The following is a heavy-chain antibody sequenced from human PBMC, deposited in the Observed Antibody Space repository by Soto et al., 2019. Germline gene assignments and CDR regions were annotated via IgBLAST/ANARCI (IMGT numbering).Heavy chain of an antibody. CDR1: AGSISTYS. Sequence: SDTLSLTCTVSAGSISTYSWSWIRQPPGKGLEWIGYIYYSGSTNYNPSPKSRVTISVDTSKNQFSLKLSSVTAADTAVYYCAGASSMGQQLVGTFACFDPWGLGTLVTVS. CDR2: IYYSGST. CDR3: AGASSMGQQLVGTFACFDP. V-gene: IGHV4-59*01. D-gene: IGHD6-13*01. J-gene: IGHJ5*02.